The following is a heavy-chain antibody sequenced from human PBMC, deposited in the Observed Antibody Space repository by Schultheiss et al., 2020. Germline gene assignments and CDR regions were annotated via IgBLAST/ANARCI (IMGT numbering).Heavy chain of an antibody. CDR2: IYYSGST. V-gene: IGHV4-31*03. Sequence: SETLSLTCTVSGGSISSGGYYWSWIRQHPGKGLEWIGYIYYSGSTYYNPSLKSRVTISVDTSKNQFSLKLSSVTAADTAVYYCARSWFGEGGWFDPWGQGTLVT. D-gene: IGHD3-10*01. CDR3: ARSWFGEGGWFDP. J-gene: IGHJ5*02. CDR1: GGSISSGGYY.